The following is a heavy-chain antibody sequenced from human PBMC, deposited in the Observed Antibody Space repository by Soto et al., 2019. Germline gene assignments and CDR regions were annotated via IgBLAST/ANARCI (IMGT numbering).Heavy chain of an antibody. J-gene: IGHJ4*02. D-gene: IGHD2-21*02. CDR1: GFTFTDHY. V-gene: IGHV3-11*01. CDR2: ISDSGITT. CDR3: ARPGPFYTDFVDY. Sequence: PGGSLRLSCTASGFTFTDHYMSWIRQAPGKGLEWVAYISDSGITTYYADSVKGRFTISRDNAKSSLFLQMNSLRAEDTAVYYCARPGPFYTDFVDYWGQGTLVTVSS.